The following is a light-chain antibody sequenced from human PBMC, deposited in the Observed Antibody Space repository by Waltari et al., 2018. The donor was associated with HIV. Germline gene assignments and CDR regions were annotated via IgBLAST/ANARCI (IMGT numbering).Light chain of an antibody. CDR2: DVS. CDR1: SRDVAAYNS. Sequence: QSALTQPRSVSGSPGQSVTISCTGTSRDVAAYNSVSWYQQPPGTAPKVIISDVSKRPSGVPDRFSGSKSGNTASLTISWLQAEDEADYYCCSYAGSYTRVFGGGTKLTVL. CDR3: CSYAGSYTRV. J-gene: IGLJ3*02. V-gene: IGLV2-11*01.